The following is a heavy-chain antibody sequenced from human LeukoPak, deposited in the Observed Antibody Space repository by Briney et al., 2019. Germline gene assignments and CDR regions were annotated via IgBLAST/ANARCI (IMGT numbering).Heavy chain of an antibody. D-gene: IGHD1-14*01. CDR1: GGSISRSRDY. CDR2: IYYSGST. Sequence: SETLSLTCTVSGGSISRSRDYWGWIRQPPGKGLEWIGSIYYSGSTYLNPSLKSRISISVDTSKNQFSLNLRSVTAADTAVYYCAKSITSAVHTFDPWGQGTLVIVSS. V-gene: IGHV4-39*07. J-gene: IGHJ5*02. CDR3: AKSITSAVHTFDP.